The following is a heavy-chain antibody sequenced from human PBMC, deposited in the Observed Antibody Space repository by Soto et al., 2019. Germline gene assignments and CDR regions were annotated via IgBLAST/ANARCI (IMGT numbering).Heavy chain of an antibody. V-gene: IGHV1-69*12. J-gene: IGHJ4*02. CDR1: GGTFSSYA. CDR2: IIPIFGTA. D-gene: IGHD6-13*01. Sequence: QVQLVQSGAEVKKPGSSVKVSCKASGGTFSSYAISWVRQAPGQGLEWMGGIIPIFGTANYAQKFQGRVKITADXXTXTXXMELSSLRSEDTAVYYCARDLSRRAAAAGGYYFDYWGQGTLVTVSS. CDR3: ARDLSRRAAAAGGYYFDY.